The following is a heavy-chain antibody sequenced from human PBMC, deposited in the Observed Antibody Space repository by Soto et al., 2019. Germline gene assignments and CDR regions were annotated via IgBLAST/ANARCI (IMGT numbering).Heavy chain of an antibody. D-gene: IGHD3-22*01. CDR2: IIPIFGTA. CDR1: GGTFSSYA. CDR3: ARGKGYYDSSGYSSPFDY. V-gene: IGHV1-69*13. Sequence: SVKVSCKASGGTFSSYAISWVRQAPGQGLEWMGGIIPIFGTANYAQKFQGRVRITADESTSTAYMELSSLRSEDTAVYYCARGKGYYDSSGYSSPFDYWGQGTLVTVSS. J-gene: IGHJ4*02.